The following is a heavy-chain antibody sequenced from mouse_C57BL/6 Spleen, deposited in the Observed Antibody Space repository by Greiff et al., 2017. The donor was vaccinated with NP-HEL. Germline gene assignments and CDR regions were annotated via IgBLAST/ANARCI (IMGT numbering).Heavy chain of an antibody. CDR1: GYTFTSYW. V-gene: IGHV1-55*01. CDR3: ARYERWYAMDY. CDR2: IYPSSGST. D-gene: IGHD2-3*01. Sequence: QVQLQQPGAELVKPGASVKMSCKASGYTFTSYWITWVKQRPGQGLEWIGDIYPSSGSTNYNEKFKSKATLTVDTSSSTAYMQLSSLTSEDSAVYYCARYERWYAMDYWGQGTSVTVSS. J-gene: IGHJ4*01.